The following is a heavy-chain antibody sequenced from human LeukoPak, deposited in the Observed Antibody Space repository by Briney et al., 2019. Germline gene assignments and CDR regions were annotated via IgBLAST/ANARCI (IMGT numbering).Heavy chain of an antibody. V-gene: IGHV3-23*01. CDR1: GFTFSSYA. CDR3: AKGIDILTAYLDY. Sequence: PGGSLRLSCAASGFTFSSYAMSWVRQAPGKGLEWVSAISGSGGTTYFADSVKGRFTISRDNSKNTLYLQMSSLKAEDTATYYCAKGIDILTAYLDYWGQGTLVTVSS. J-gene: IGHJ4*02. D-gene: IGHD3-9*01. CDR2: ISGSGGTT.